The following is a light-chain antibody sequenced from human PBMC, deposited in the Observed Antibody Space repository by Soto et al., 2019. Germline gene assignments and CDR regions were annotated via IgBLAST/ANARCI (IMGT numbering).Light chain of an antibody. Sequence: EIVLTQSPGTLSLSPGERATLSCRASQSVSSKLAWYQQKPGQAPRLLIYGASNRATGIPDRFSGSGSGTDFTLTINRLEPEDFAVYYCQQYGSSPETFGQGTKVDIK. V-gene: IGKV3-20*01. CDR2: GAS. CDR3: QQYGSSPET. CDR1: QSVSSK. J-gene: IGKJ1*01.